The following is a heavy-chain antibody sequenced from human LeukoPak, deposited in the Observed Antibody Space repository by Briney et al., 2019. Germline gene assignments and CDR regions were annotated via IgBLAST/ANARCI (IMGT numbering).Heavy chain of an antibody. CDR3: ARDVRGYDYGDD. CDR1: GFTFSSYS. Sequence: PGGSLRLSCAASGFTFSSYSMNWVRQAPGKGLEWVSSISSSSSYIYYADSVKGRFTISRDNAKNSLYLQMNSLRAEDTAVYYCARDVRGYDYGDDWGQGTLVTVSS. J-gene: IGHJ4*02. CDR2: ISSSSSYI. D-gene: IGHD2-8*01. V-gene: IGHV3-21*01.